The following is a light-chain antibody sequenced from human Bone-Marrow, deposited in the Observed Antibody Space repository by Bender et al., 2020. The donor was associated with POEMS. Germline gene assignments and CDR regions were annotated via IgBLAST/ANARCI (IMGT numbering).Light chain of an antibody. Sequence: QSVLTQPPSVSGAPGQRVTISCTGTNSNIGANYDVHWYQQFPGTAPKVLIFADVNRPSGVPARISGSKSGTSASLAISGLQSEDEADYYCASWDDSLNGLVFGGGTKLTVL. J-gene: IGLJ2*01. CDR1: NSNIGANYD. V-gene: IGLV1-50*01. CDR2: ADV. CDR3: ASWDDSLNGLV.